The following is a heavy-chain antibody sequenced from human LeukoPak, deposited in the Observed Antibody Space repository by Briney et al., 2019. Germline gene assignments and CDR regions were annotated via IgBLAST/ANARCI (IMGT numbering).Heavy chain of an antibody. D-gene: IGHD1-20*01. Sequence: GGSLRLSCAASGFTFSSYAMSWVRQAPGKGLEWVAFIRYDGSDKYYADSVKGRFTISRDNSKNTVYLQINSLRAEDTAVYHCAKDRGNWNYFDHWGQGSLVTVSS. V-gene: IGHV3-30*02. CDR2: IRYDGSDK. J-gene: IGHJ4*02. CDR3: AKDRGNWNYFDH. CDR1: GFTFSSYA.